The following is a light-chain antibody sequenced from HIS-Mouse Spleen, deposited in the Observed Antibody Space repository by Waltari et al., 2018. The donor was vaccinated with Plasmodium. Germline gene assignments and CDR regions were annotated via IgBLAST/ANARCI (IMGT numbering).Light chain of an antibody. Sequence: DLQMTQSPSSLSASVGDRVTITCRARQGISSYVNWYQQKPGKAHNLLIYAASSWQSGVPSRFSGSGAGTDYTLTISSLQPEDFGTYYCQQSYSTPGACGGGTKVEIK. V-gene: IGKV1-39*01. CDR2: AAS. CDR3: QQSYSTPGA. CDR1: QGISSY. J-gene: IGKJ4*01.